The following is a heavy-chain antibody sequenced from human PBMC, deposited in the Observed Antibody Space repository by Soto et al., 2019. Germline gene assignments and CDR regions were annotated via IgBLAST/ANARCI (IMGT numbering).Heavy chain of an antibody. D-gene: IGHD2-8*01. CDR2: IYYSGST. Sequence: SDTLSLTCTVSGGSISSSSYYWGWIRQPPGKGLEWIGSIYYSGSTYYNPSLKSRVTISVDTSKNQFSLKLSSVTAADTAVYYCARHWIVLMVYANNRFDPWGQGTLVTVSS. V-gene: IGHV4-39*01. CDR3: ARHWIVLMVYANNRFDP. J-gene: IGHJ5*02. CDR1: GGSISSSSYY.